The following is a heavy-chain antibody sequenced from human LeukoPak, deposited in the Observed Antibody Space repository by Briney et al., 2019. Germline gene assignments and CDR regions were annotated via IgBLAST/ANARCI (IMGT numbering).Heavy chain of an antibody. CDR3: TTDPGNYEIF. J-gene: IGHJ4*02. CDR1: GLTFTNAW. V-gene: IGHV3-15*01. Sequence: GGTLRLSCATSGLTFTNAWMSWVRQAPGKGLEWVGRIKSKTDGGTVDYAPPVKGRFTISRDDSRNTLSLEMNFLKTEDTAVYYCTTDPGNYEIFWGQGTLVSVSS. D-gene: IGHD1-14*01. CDR2: IKSKTDGGTV.